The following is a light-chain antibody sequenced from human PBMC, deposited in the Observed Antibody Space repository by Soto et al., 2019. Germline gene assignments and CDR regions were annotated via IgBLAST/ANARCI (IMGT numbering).Light chain of an antibody. CDR1: QGIRSD. J-gene: IGKJ1*01. Sequence: AIQMTQSPSSLSASVGDRITITCRASQGIRSDLGWYQQHPGKAPKLLIFAASHLQSGVPSRFSGSGSGTDFTLTISSLQPEDFATYYCLQDYNYPRTFGQGTKVDIK. V-gene: IGKV1-6*01. CDR2: AAS. CDR3: LQDYNYPRT.